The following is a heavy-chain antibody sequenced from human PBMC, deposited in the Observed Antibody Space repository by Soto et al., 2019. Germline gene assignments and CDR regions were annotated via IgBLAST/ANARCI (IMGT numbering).Heavy chain of an antibody. CDR1: GGSVSSGSYY. J-gene: IGHJ4*02. CDR3: ARAGLGDGSDY. V-gene: IGHV4-61*01. D-gene: IGHD3-10*01. CDR2: IYYSGST. Sequence: QVQLQESGPGLVKPSETLSLTCTVSGGSVSSGSYYWNWIRQPPGKGLEWIGYIYYSGSTKYNPSLKSRATISVDASMNPFPLKLSSVTAADTAVYYCARAGLGDGSDYWGQGTLVTVSS.